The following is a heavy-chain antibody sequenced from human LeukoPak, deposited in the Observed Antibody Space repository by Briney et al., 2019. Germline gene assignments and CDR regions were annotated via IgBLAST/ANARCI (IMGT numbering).Heavy chain of an antibody. D-gene: IGHD5-12*01. CDR1: GYTFTNYD. CDR2: MNPNSGIT. J-gene: IGHJ6*03. V-gene: IGHV1-8*02. Sequence: ASVKVSCKASGYTFTNYDINWVRQATGQGLEWMGWMNPNSGITAYARKFQGRVTMTRDVSTSTVYMDLSSLRSEDTAVYYCARGGYDPQHYYYYYMDVWGKGTTVTVSS. CDR3: ARGGYDPQHYYYYYMDV.